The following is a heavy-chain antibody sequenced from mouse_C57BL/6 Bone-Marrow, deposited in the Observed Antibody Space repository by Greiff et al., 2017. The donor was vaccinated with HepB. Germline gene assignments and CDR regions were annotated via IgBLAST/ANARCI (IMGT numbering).Heavy chain of an antibody. CDR3: AIWNYGSSYAAWFAY. CDR2: IHPSDSDT. D-gene: IGHD1-1*01. Sequence: QVQLKQPGAELVKPGASVKVSCKASGYTFTSYWMHWVKQRPGQGLEWIGRIHPSDSDTNYNQKFKGKATLTVDKSSSTAYMQLSSLTSEDSAVYYCAIWNYGSSYAAWFAYWGQGTLVTVSA. CDR1: GYTFTSYW. V-gene: IGHV1-74*01. J-gene: IGHJ3*01.